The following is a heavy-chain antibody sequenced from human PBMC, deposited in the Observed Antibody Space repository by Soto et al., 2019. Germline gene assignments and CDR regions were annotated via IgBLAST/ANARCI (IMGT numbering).Heavy chain of an antibody. CDR2: ISPYNGRT. D-gene: IGHD5-18*01. CDR1: GYSFTSYG. V-gene: IGHV1-18*01. CDR3: GRCRTDSYAMDV. Sequence: QVHLVQSGSDVEKPGASVKVSCKASGYSFTSYGIGWVRQVPGQGPEWMGWISPYNGRTNYAQSVKGRVVMTTDISTNTVYLELRSLRSDDSAIYYCGRCRTDSYAMDV. J-gene: IGHJ6*03.